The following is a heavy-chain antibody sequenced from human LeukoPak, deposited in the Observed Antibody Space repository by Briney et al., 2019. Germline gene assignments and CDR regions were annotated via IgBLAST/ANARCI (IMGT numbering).Heavy chain of an antibody. J-gene: IGHJ3*01. CDR1: GFTVRSSY. V-gene: IGHV3-53*01. Sequence: GGSLRLSWAASGFTVRSSYMSWVRQAPGKGLEWVSVIYSGGSPDYADSAKGRFTISSDNSKNTLYLQMNSLRVEDTAVYYCARDGADNSGYYFGSLWGQGTMVTVSS. D-gene: IGHD3-22*01. CDR3: ARDGADNSGYYFGSL. CDR2: IYSGGSP.